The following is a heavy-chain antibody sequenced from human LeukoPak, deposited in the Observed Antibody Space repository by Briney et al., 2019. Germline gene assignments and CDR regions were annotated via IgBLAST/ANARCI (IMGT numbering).Heavy chain of an antibody. CDR1: GGSFSGYY. CDR3: ARESNPSNWFDP. D-gene: IGHD2-8*01. J-gene: IGHJ5*02. V-gene: IGHV4-34*01. CDR2: IYYSGST. Sequence: SETLSLTCAVYGGSFSGYYWSWIRQPPGKGLEWIGSIYYSGSTYYNPSLKSRVTISVDTSKNQFSLKLSSVTAADTAVYYCARESNPSNWFDPWGQGTLVTVSS.